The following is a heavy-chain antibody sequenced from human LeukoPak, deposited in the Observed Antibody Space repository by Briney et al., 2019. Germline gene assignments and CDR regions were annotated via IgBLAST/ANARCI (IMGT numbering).Heavy chain of an antibody. J-gene: IGHJ4*02. CDR1: GGSISSSSYY. CDR2: IYYSGST. V-gene: IGHV4-39*07. D-gene: IGHD6-13*01. Sequence: SETLSLTCTVSGGSISSSSYYWGWIRQPPGKGLEWIGSIYYSGSTYYNPSLKSRVTISVDTSKNQFSLKLSSVTAADTAVYYCARDRIIIAAAGYDYWGQGTLVTVSP. CDR3: ARDRIIIAAAGYDY.